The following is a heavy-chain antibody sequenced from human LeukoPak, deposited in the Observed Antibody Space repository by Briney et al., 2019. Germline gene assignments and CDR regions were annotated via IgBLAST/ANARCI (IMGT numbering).Heavy chain of an antibody. V-gene: IGHV3-30*04. CDR3: ARGGSGWYGTRFHY. Sequence: GGSLRLSCAASGFTFSSYAMHWVRQAPGKGLEWVAVISYDGSNKYYADSVKGRFTITRDNSKNTLYLQMNSLRAEDTAVYYCARGGSGWYGTRFHYWGQGTLVTVSS. CDR1: GFTFSSYA. J-gene: IGHJ4*02. CDR2: ISYDGSNK. D-gene: IGHD6-19*01.